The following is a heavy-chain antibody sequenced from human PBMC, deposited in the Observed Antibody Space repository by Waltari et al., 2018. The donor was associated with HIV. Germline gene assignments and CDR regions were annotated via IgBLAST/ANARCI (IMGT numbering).Heavy chain of an antibody. V-gene: IGHV3-7*01. J-gene: IGHJ4*02. D-gene: IGHD3-3*01. CDR1: GFTFSRYW. Sequence: EVQLVESGGGLVQPGGSLRLSCAASGFTFSRYWMSWVCQAAGKGKEWVANIKQDGSEKEYVDSVKGRFTIARDNAKNSLFLQMNYLRAEDTAVYYCARDFWSGYSLYLDQWGQGILVTVSS. CDR3: ARDFWSGYSLYLDQ. CDR2: IKQDGSEK.